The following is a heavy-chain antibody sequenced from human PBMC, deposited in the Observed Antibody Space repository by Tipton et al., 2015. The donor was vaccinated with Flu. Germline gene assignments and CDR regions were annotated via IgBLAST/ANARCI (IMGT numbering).Heavy chain of an antibody. D-gene: IGHD3-3*01. J-gene: IGHJ4*02. CDR1: GFTFGDYA. V-gene: IGHV3-49*04. CDR2: IRSKAYGGTT. CDR3: TREGVDVLRFLEWFYYFDY. Sequence: SLRLSCTASGFTFGDYAMSWVRQAPGKGLEWVGFIRSKAYGGTTEYAASVKGRFTISRDDSKSIAYLQMNSLKTEDTAVYYCTREGVDVLRFLEWFYYFDYWGQGTLVTVSS.